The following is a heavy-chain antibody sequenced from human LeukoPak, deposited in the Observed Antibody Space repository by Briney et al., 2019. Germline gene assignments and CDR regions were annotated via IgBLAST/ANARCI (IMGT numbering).Heavy chain of an antibody. V-gene: IGHV3-7*05. CDR3: VRDGSGYDY. J-gene: IGHJ4*02. CDR1: RFTFSNYW. CDR2: INQGGSEK. D-gene: IGHD6-19*01. Sequence: PGGSLRLSCAASRFTFSNYWMSWVRQPAGKGLGWVANINQGGSEKYYLNSVKGCFTISRDNAKNSLYLQMNSLRADDTAIYYCVRDGSGYDYWGQGTLVTVSS.